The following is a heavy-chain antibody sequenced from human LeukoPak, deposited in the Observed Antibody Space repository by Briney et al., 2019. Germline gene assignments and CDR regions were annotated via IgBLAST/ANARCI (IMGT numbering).Heavy chain of an antibody. J-gene: IGHJ5*02. CDR3: ARQGGIPGGLDP. D-gene: IGHD1-26*01. V-gene: IGHV4-39*01. Sequence: SETLSLTCTVSGGSISSSSYYWGWIRQPPGKGLEWIGSIYYSGSTYYNPSLKSRVTISVDTSKNQFSLKLSSVTAADTAVYYCARQGGIPGGLDPWGQGTLVTVS. CDR1: GGSISSSSYY. CDR2: IYYSGST.